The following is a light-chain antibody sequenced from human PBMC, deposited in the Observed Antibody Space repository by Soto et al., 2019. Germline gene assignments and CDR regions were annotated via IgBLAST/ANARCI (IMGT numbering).Light chain of an antibody. V-gene: IGKV1-39*01. CDR1: HTITNY. Sequence: DIQMTQSPSSLSVSIGDRVTITCRGSHTITNYLNWYQQQSGKAPKLLIYATDTLQSGVPSRCSGSGSGTDYTLTISSLQPEDFATYYWQQSYNTPQTFGQGTKVDI. CDR2: ATD. CDR3: QQSYNTPQT. J-gene: IGKJ1*01.